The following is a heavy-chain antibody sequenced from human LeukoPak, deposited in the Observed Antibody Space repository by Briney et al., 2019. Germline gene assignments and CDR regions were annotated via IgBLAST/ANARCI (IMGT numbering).Heavy chain of an antibody. Sequence: ASVKVSCKASGYPFTTYDINWVRQAPGQGLEWVAWMNPNSGGTVYAQKFQGRVTLARDTSIGTACMELNSLRSEDTAVYYCASTMVYATGGSYWGQGTLVTVSS. CDR1: GYPFTTYD. CDR2: MNPNSGGT. V-gene: IGHV1-8*01. J-gene: IGHJ4*02. CDR3: ASTMVYATGGSY. D-gene: IGHD2-8*01.